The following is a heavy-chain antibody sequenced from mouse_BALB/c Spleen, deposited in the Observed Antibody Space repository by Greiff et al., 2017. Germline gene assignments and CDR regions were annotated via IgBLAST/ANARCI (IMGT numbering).Heavy chain of an antibody. CDR1: GYSITSGYY. Sequence: EVKLQESGPGLVKPSQSLSLTCSVTGYSITSGYYWNWIRQFPGNKLEWMGYISYDGSNNYNPSLKNRISITRDTSKNQFFLKLNSVTTEDTATYYCARDDFAYWGQGTLVTVSA. CDR3: ARDDFAY. J-gene: IGHJ3*01. CDR2: ISYDGSN. V-gene: IGHV3-6*02.